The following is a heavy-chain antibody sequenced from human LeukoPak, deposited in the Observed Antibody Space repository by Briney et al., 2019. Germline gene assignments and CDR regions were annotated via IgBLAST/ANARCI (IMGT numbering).Heavy chain of an antibody. J-gene: IGHJ4*02. V-gene: IGHV4-59*01. D-gene: IGHD5-18*01. CDR1: DGSISRYY. CDR3: ARYGYSYAFDY. CDR2: IYYSGST. Sequence: KTSETLSLTCTVSDGSISRYYWSWIRQPPGKGLEWIGYIYYSGSTNSSPSLKSRVTIALDTSKNQFSLKLRSVTAADTAVYYCARYGYSYAFDYWGQGTLVTVSS.